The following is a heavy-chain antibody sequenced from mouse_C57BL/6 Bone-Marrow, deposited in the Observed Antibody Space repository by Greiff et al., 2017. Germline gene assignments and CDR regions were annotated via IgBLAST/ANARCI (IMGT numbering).Heavy chain of an antibody. CDR2: INPNYGTT. D-gene: IGHD1-1*01. CDR3: GRDGRGRYAFDD. V-gene: IGHV1-39*01. J-gene: IGHJ1*03. Sequence: VQLQQSGPELVKPGASVKISCTASGYSFPDYNMNWVKQSNGKSLEWIGVINPNYGTTSYNQNFKGKATLTVDKSSSTAYMQLNSLTSEDSAFYCCGRDGRGRYAFDDWGTGTSVTVS. CDR1: GYSFPDYN.